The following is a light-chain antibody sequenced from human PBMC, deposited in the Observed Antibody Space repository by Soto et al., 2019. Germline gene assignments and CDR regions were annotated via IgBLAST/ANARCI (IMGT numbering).Light chain of an antibody. V-gene: IGKV3-15*01. CDR1: QRVDIN. CDR2: GAS. J-gene: IGKJ1*01. Sequence: EIVLTQSPATLSVSPGERVTLSCRASQRVDINLAWYQQKPGQAPRLLIYGASTKATDMPGRFSGRGSGTEFTLTISSLQSEDFAVYYCQQYRNWPRTFGQGTKVEIK. CDR3: QQYRNWPRT.